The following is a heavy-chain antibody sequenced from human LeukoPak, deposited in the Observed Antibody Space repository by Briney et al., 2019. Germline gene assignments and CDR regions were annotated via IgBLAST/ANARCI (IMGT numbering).Heavy chain of an antibody. J-gene: IGHJ4*02. V-gene: IGHV4-34*01. Sequence: PSETLSLTCAVYGGSFSGYYWSWIRQPPGKGLEWIGEINHSGSTNYNPSLKSRVTISVDTSKNQFSLNLSSVTAADTAVYYCARGRRLYCSGGSCYPFDYWGQGTLVTVSS. CDR3: ARGRRLYCSGGSCYPFDY. D-gene: IGHD2-15*01. CDR2: INHSGST. CDR1: GGSFSGYY.